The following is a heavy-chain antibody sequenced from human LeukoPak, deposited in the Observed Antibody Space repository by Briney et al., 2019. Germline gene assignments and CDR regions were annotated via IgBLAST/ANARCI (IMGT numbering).Heavy chain of an antibody. D-gene: IGHD1-7*01. CDR1: GFTFSSDA. V-gene: IGHV3-23*01. Sequence: GGSLRLSCAASGFTFSSDAMRWVRQAPGKGLEWVSAISGSGGSTYYADSVKGRFTISRDNSKNTLYLQMNSLRAEDTAVYYCARAATRAESSITGTKAGPFVYWGQGTLVTVSS. CDR3: ARAATRAESSITGTKAGPFVY. CDR2: ISGSGGST. J-gene: IGHJ4*02.